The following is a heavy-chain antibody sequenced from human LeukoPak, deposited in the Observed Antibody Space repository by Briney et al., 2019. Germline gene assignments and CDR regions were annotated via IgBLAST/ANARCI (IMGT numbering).Heavy chain of an antibody. V-gene: IGHV3-21*01. CDR2: ISSSTSNI. CDR1: GFTFSSYG. CDR3: ARNDFDFDY. Sequence: SGGSLRLSCAASGFTFSSYGMSWVRQAPGKGLEWVSSISSSTSNIYYAGSVKGRFTISRANAKNSLYLQMNSLRAEDTAVYYCARNDFDFDYWGQGTLVTVSS. J-gene: IGHJ4*02. D-gene: IGHD2-21*02.